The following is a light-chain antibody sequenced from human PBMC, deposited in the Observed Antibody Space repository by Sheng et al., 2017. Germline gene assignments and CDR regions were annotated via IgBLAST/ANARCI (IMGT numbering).Light chain of an antibody. Sequence: DIPMTQSPSSLSASVGDRVTITCRAGQSISTSLNWYQQKPGTAPKLLIYAASSLASGVPSRFSGSGSGTDFTLTITSLQPEDFSTYFCQQSYTFPRTFGPGTKVHIE. CDR3: QQSYTFPRT. CDR2: AAS. V-gene: IGKV1-39*01. J-gene: IGKJ3*01. CDR1: QSISTS.